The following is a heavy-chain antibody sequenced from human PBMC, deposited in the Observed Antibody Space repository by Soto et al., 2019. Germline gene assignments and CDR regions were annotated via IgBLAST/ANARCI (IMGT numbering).Heavy chain of an antibody. Sequence: QVQLVESGGGVVQPGTSLRLSCAASGFTFSGHGMHWVRQAPGKGLEWMAVIWYDGSKKYYGDYVKGRFTISRDNSKNTLFLQMNSLRVEDTAVYYCARGRGGDYGGNSGYYDYWGQGTLVTVSS. D-gene: IGHD4-17*01. CDR3: ARGRGGDYGGNSGYYDY. V-gene: IGHV3-33*01. CDR2: IWYDGSKK. J-gene: IGHJ4*02. CDR1: GFTFSGHG.